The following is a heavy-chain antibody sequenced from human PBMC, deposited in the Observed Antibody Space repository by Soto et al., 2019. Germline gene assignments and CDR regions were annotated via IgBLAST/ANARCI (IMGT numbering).Heavy chain of an antibody. CDR2: ISGSGGST. D-gene: IGHD5-18*01. V-gene: IGHV3-23*01. CDR1: GFTFSSYA. CDR3: AKDGGGYSYGLGGDAFDI. J-gene: IGHJ3*02. Sequence: GGSLRLSCAASGFTFSSYAMSWVRQAPGKGLEWVSGISGSGGSTNYADSVKGRFTISRDNSKNTLYLQMKSLRAEDTAVYYCAKDGGGYSYGLGGDAFDIWGQGTMVTVSS.